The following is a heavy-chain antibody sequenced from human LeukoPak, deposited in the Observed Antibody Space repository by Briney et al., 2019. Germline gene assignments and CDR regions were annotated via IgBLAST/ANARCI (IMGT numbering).Heavy chain of an antibody. D-gene: IGHD6-13*01. CDR2: IIPIFGTA. Sequence: SVKVSCKTSGGTFNIHAINWVRQAPGQGLEWMGVIIPIFGTANYAQKFVGRVTITADEFTRTAYMEMNSLTSEDTAVYYCSRERAAAGGGDYWGQGTLVTVSS. CDR3: SRERAAAGGGDY. CDR1: GGTFNIHA. J-gene: IGHJ4*02. V-gene: IGHV1-69*01.